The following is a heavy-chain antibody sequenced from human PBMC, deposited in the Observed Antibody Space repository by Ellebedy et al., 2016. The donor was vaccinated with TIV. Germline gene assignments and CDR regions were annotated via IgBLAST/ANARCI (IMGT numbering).Heavy chain of an antibody. CDR1: GYTFTSYD. D-gene: IGHD1-1*01. V-gene: IGHV1-2*02. CDR3: AAGTNGTTGWFAP. CDR2: INPNSGDS. Sequence: ASVKVSCXASGYTFTSYDINWVRQAPGQGLEWMGWINPNSGDSKFALNFQGRVSMTRDTSITTVYMDLSDLRSDDTAVYYCAAGTNGTTGWFAPWGQGTLVSVSS. J-gene: IGHJ5*02.